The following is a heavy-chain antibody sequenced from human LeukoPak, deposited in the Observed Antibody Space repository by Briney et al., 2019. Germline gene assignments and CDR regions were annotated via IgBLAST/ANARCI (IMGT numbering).Heavy chain of an antibody. CDR1: GFSFGSYW. V-gene: IGHV3-74*01. D-gene: IGHD3-22*01. J-gene: IGHJ1*01. CDR3: ARAPSEIGGYYPEYFRH. Sequence: GGSLRLSCAASGFSFGSYWMHWVRQAPGKGLVWVSRIKSDGKTNYADSVKGRFTISRDDAKNTVSLQMNSLRAEDTGVYYCARAPSEIGGYYPEYFRHWGQGTLVTVSS. CDR2: IKSDGKT.